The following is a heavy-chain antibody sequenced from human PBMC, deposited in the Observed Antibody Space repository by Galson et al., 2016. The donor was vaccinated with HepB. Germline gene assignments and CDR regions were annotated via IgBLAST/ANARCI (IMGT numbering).Heavy chain of an antibody. CDR2: ISHTGST. Sequence: ETLSLTCSVSGGSISPYYWTWIRQTPGKGLEWIGYISHTGSTNYNPSLKSRVTMSVDTSKNQFSLRLSSVTATDTAVYYCARMSYFDISGYDYYFDYWGQGTLVTVSS. V-gene: IGHV4-59*01. CDR3: ARMSYFDISGYDYYFDY. D-gene: IGHD3-22*01. CDR1: GGSISPYY. J-gene: IGHJ4*02.